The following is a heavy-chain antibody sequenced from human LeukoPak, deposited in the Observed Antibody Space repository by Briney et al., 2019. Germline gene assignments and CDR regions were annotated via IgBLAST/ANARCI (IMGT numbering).Heavy chain of an antibody. CDR1: GFTFSSYE. V-gene: IGHV3-48*03. D-gene: IGHD2-15*01. CDR3: AKSGLNRFDY. Sequence: PGGSLRLPCAASGFTFSSYEMNWVRQAPGKGLEWVSYISSSGSTIYYADSVKGRFTISRDNSKNTLYLQMNSLRAEDTAVYYCAKSGLNRFDYWGQGTLVTVSS. CDR2: ISSSGSTI. J-gene: IGHJ4*02.